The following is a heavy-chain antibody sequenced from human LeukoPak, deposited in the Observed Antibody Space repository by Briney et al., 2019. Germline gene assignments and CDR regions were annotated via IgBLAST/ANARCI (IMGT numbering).Heavy chain of an antibody. CDR1: GFNFRSFG. CDR3: ARDPLRRGTSYLDN. Sequence: GGSLRLSCAASGFNFRSFGFHWGRQAPGKGLEWLAIVSFERNDKYYADSVKGRFTISGDESKNTLYLQMNSLRSEDTAVYYCARDPLRRGTSYLDNWGQGTLVTVAS. J-gene: IGHJ4*02. V-gene: IGHV3-30*03. D-gene: IGHD1-26*01. CDR2: VSFERNDK.